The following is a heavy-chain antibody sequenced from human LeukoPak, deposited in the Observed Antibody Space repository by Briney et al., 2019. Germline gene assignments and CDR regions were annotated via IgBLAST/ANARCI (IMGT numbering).Heavy chain of an antibody. V-gene: IGHV4-59*12. CDR2: IYYSGST. J-gene: IGHJ6*02. Sequence: KPSETLSLTCTVSGGSISSYYWSWIRQPPGKGLEWIGYIYYSGSTNYNPSLKSRVTISVDTSKNQFSLKLSSVTAADTAVYYCARGPRWLVQEDSYSYGMDVWGQGTTVTVSS. CDR3: ARGPRWLVQEDSYSYGMDV. D-gene: IGHD6-19*01. CDR1: GGSISSYY.